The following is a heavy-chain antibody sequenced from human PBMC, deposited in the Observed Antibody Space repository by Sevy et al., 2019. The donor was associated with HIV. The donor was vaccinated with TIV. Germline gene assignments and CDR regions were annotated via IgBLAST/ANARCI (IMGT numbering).Heavy chain of an antibody. CDR1: GYSISSGYY. J-gene: IGHJ4*02. CDR3: ARDIAAAGRFDY. CDR2: IYHSGST. D-gene: IGHD6-13*01. V-gene: IGHV4-38-2*02. Sequence: SETLSLTCAVSGYSISSGYYWGWIRQPPGKGLEWIGSIYHSGSTYYHPSLKSRVTISVDTSKNQFSLKLSSVTAADTAVYYCARDIAAAGRFDYWGQGTLVTVSS.